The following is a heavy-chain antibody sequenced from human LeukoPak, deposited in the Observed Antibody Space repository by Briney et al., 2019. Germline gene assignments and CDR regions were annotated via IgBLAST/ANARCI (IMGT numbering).Heavy chain of an antibody. CDR3: ARTTTTGDYFDY. D-gene: IGHD1-26*01. CDR1: GGSIRSYY. Sequence: SETLSLTCTVSGGSIRSYYWSWIRQPPGKGLEWIASIYYSGSTNYGPSLKSRVTISVDTSKNQFSLKLNFVTAADTAVYYCARTTTTGDYFDYWGQGTLVTVST. V-gene: IGHV4-59*01. J-gene: IGHJ4*02. CDR2: IYYSGST.